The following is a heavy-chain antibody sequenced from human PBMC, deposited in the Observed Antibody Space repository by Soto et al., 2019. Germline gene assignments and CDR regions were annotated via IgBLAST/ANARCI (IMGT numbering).Heavy chain of an antibody. Sequence: QVQLVQSGAEVKKPGSSVKVSCKASGGAFSDYAFSWVRQAPGQGLEWLGGIMPIFRAPDYAQKFQGRVTFTADEFTRTAYLGMNSLRSEDTAVCYCASWLKGPDIGNYYYGMDVWGQGTTVTVS. CDR2: IMPIFRAP. CDR3: ASWLKGPDIGNYYYGMDV. D-gene: IGHD2-15*01. V-gene: IGHV1-69*12. CDR1: GGAFSDYA. J-gene: IGHJ6*02.